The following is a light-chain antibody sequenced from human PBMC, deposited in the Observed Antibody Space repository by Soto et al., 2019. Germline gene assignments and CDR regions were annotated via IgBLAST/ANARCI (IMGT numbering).Light chain of an antibody. J-gene: IGKJ1*01. CDR1: QSVSSN. Sequence: EIVMKQSPFTLCVCRGERTTLSSRASQSVSSNLAWYQQKPGQAPRLLIYGASTRATGIPARFSGSGSGTEFTLTISSLQSEDFAVYYCQQYNNWPRTFGQGTKVDIK. CDR2: GAS. CDR3: QQYNNWPRT. V-gene: IGKV3-15*01.